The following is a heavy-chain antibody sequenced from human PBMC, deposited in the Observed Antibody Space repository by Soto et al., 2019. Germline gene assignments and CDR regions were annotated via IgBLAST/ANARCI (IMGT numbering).Heavy chain of an antibody. D-gene: IGHD3-16*01. J-gene: IGHJ5*02. CDR3: ASGGNAGIS. V-gene: IGHV1-18*01. CDR2: ISAYNGNT. CDR1: GYTFTNFG. Sequence: QVQLVQSGAEVKKPGASVKVSCKASGYTFTNFGISWVRQAPGQGLEWMGWISAYNGNTNYAQNCHGGVRMNTDAPPSTGYMELISLSSADTAVYYCASGGNAGISWGQLTRVPV.